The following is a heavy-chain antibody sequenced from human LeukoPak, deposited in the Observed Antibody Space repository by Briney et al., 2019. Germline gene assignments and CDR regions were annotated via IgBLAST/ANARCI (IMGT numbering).Heavy chain of an antibody. J-gene: IGHJ5*02. CDR2: IYYSGST. D-gene: IGHD1-26*01. V-gene: IGHV4-30-4*01. Sequence: SETLSLTCTVSGGSISSGDYYWSWIRQPPVKGLEWIGYIYYSGSTYYNPSLKSRVTISVDTSKNQFSLKLSSVTAADTAVYYCAREERGSYYPFDPWGQGTLVTVSS. CDR3: AREERGSYYPFDP. CDR1: GGSISSGDYY.